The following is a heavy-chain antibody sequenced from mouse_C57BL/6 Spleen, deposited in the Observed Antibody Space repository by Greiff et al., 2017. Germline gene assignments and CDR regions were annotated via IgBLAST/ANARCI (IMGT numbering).Heavy chain of an antibody. CDR2: INPNNGGT. CDR3: ARWVYDYDGWYFDV. D-gene: IGHD2-4*01. CDR1: GYTFTDYN. J-gene: IGHJ1*03. Sequence: EVMLVESGPELVKPGASVKMSCKASGYTFTDYNMHWVKQSHGKSLEWIGYINPNNGGTSYNQKFKGKATLTVNKSSSTAYMELRSLTSEDSAVYYCARWVYDYDGWYFDVWGTGTTVTVSS. V-gene: IGHV1-22*01.